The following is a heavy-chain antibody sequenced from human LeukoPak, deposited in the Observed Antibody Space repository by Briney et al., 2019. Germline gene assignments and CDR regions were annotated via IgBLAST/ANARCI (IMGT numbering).Heavy chain of an antibody. CDR1: GFTFSGSA. Sequence: GGSLRLSCVVSGFTFSGSAVHWVRQASGKGLEWVGRIRSRANNYATAYAASVKGRFTISRDDSKNTAYLQMNSLKTEDTAVYYCTGDNFDSSVKFDYWGQGTLVTVSS. J-gene: IGHJ4*02. V-gene: IGHV3-73*01. CDR2: IRSRANNYAT. D-gene: IGHD3-22*01. CDR3: TGDNFDSSVKFDY.